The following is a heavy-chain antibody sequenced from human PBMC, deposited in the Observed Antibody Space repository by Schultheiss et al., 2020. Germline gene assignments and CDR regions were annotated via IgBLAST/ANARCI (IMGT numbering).Heavy chain of an antibody. CDR2: MSHGGTA. CDR1: GGSISSGGYY. Sequence: SQTLSLTCTVSGGSISSGGYYWSWIRQHPGKGLEWIGSMSHGGTAYYNPSLKSRVAISVDTSKNQFSLKLSSVTAADTAVYYCARQPQHQRYSSSWSDFWGQGTLVTVSS. J-gene: IGHJ4*02. V-gene: IGHV4-39*01. CDR3: ARQPQHQRYSSSWSDF. D-gene: IGHD6-13*01.